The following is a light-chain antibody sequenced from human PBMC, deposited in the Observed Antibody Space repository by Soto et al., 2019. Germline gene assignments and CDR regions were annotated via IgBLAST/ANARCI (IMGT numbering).Light chain of an antibody. CDR3: QQYNDYSAT. J-gene: IGKJ1*01. Sequence: DIEMVQSPSALSASVGDTVTITCRASQKSSPWLAWYQQKPGQAPKLLMYDVSSLKRGVPSRFSGSGSGTEFTLTTSSLQPDDFATYYCQQYNDYSATFGQGTKVEIK. CDR1: QKSSPW. V-gene: IGKV1-5*01. CDR2: DVS.